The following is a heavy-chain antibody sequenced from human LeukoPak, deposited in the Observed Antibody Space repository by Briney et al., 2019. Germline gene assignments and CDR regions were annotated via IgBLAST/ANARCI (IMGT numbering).Heavy chain of an antibody. D-gene: IGHD5-18*01. J-gene: IGHJ4*02. CDR3: ARGYVDTAMVFDY. CDR1: GFTFSNAW. V-gene: IGHV3-53*01. CDR2: IYSGGST. Sequence: GGSLRLSCAASGFTFSNAWMSWVRQAPGKGLEWVSVIYSGGSTYYADSVKGRFTISRDNSKNTLYLQMNSLRAEDTAVYYCARGYVDTAMVFDYWGQGTLVTVSS.